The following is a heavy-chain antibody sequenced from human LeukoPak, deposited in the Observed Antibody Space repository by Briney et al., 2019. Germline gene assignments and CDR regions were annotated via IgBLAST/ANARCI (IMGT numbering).Heavy chain of an antibody. Sequence: SVKVSCKASGGTFSSYAISWVRQARGQGLEWMGGIIPIFGTANYAQKFQGRVTITADESTSTAYLELSSLTSEDTAVYYCARVVLGRRWLQTSYYYGMDVWGQGTTVTVSS. J-gene: IGHJ6*02. CDR2: IIPIFGTA. CDR3: ARVVLGRRWLQTSYYYGMDV. CDR1: GGTFSSYA. V-gene: IGHV1-69*13. D-gene: IGHD5-24*01.